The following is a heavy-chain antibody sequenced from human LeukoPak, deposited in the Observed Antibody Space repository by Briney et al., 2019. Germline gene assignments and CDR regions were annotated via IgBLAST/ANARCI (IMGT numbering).Heavy chain of an antibody. CDR3: ARGYYDSGGYYYYYYGMDV. CDR2: ISGYKGNT. J-gene: IGHJ6*02. Sequence: ASVKVSCKASGYTFTSYGISWVRQAPGQGLEWMGWISGYKGNTDYAQKFQGRVTMTTDTSTNTAYMELRSLRSDDTAVYYCARGYYDSGGYYYYYYGMDVWGQGTTVTVSS. D-gene: IGHD3-22*01. CDR1: GYTFTSYG. V-gene: IGHV1-18*01.